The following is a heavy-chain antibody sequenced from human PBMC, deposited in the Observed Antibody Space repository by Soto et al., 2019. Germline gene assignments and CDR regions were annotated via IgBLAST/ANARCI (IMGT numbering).Heavy chain of an antibody. CDR3: AREVATIWSLVSSAGRFDP. J-gene: IGHJ5*02. CDR1: GFTFSSYE. V-gene: IGHV3-48*03. CDR2: ISSSGSTM. Sequence: EVQLVESGGGLVQPGGSLRLSCAASGFTFSSYEMNWVRQAPGKGLEWVSYISSSGSTMYYADSVKGRFTISRDNAKNSLYLQVNCLRAEDTDVHYCAREVATIWSLVSSAGRFDPWGQGTLVTVSS. D-gene: IGHD5-12*01.